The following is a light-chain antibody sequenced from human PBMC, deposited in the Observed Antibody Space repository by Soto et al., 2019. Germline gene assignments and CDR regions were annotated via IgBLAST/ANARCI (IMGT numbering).Light chain of an antibody. CDR1: SSDIGGSNY. CDR3: SSYAGSNNYV. J-gene: IGLJ1*01. V-gene: IGLV2-8*01. CDR2: EVS. Sequence: QSALTQPPSASGSPGQSVTISCIGTSSDIGGSNYVSWYQHHPGKAPKLMIFEVSKRPSGVPDRFSGSKSGNTASLTVSGLQAEDEADYYCSSYAGSNNYVFGTGTKVTVL.